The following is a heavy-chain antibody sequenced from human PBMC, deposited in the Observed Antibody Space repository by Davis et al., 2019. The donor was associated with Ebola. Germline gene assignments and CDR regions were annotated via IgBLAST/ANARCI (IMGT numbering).Heavy chain of an antibody. CDR3: AKRGDFWSGFYGMDV. J-gene: IGHJ6*02. D-gene: IGHD3-3*01. CDR2: ISGSGGST. Sequence: GESLKISCAASGFTFSSYWMSWVRQAPGKGLEWVSAISGSGGSTYYADSVKGRFTISRDNSKNTLYLQMNSLRAEDTAVYYCAKRGDFWSGFYGMDVWGQGTTVTVSS. V-gene: IGHV3-23*01. CDR1: GFTFSSYW.